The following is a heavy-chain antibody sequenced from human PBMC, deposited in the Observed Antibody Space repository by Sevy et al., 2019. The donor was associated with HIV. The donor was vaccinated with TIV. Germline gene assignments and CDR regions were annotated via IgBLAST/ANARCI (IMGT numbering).Heavy chain of an antibody. V-gene: IGHV4-59*13. CDR1: AGSISSYY. J-gene: IGHJ3*02. Sequence: SETLSLTCSVSAGSISSYYWSWIRQPPGKGLEWIGYIYYSGTTGYNPSLKSRVTTSQDKSKKVFSLRLRSVTAADTAVCYCGGDNAILTPRAFDIWGQGTMVTVSS. D-gene: IGHD3-9*01. CDR3: GGDNAILTPRAFDI. CDR2: IYYSGTT.